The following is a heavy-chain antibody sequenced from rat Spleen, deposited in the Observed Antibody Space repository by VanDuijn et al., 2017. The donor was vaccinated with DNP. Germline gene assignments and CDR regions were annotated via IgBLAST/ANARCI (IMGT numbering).Heavy chain of an antibody. CDR3: ARWTRYFDY. D-gene: IGHD1-7*01. J-gene: IGHJ2*01. Sequence: EVQLQESGSGLVKPSQSLSLTCSVTGYSITSNYWGWIRKFPGNKMEYIGHISYSGNTKYNPSLKSRISITRDTSKNHFFLHLNSVTTEDTATYYCARWTRYFDYWGQGVMVTVSS. CDR1: GYSITSNY. CDR2: ISYSGNT. V-gene: IGHV3-1*01.